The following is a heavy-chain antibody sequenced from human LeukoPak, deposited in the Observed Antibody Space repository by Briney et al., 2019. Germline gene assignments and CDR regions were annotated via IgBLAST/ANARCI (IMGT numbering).Heavy chain of an antibody. CDR1: GLTFSRYA. V-gene: IGHV3-30*18. J-gene: IGHJ4*02. D-gene: IGHD4-17*01. CDR3: AKDNGDHAIDY. Sequence: GRSLRLSCAVSGLTFSRYAMHWVRQAPGKGLEWVALVSVDGSNKEYGGSVKGRFTISRDNSKNTLYLQMSSLRVEDTALYYCAKDNGDHAIDYWGQGTMVTVSS. CDR2: VSVDGSNK.